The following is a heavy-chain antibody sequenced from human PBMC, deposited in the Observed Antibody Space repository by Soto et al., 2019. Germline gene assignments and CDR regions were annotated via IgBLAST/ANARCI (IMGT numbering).Heavy chain of an antibody. CDR2: IYTSGST. CDR1: GGSISGYY. Sequence: SETLSLTCTVSGGSISGYYWSWIRQPAGKGLEWIGRIYTSGSTNYNPSLRSRVTMSVDTSKNQFSLKLSSVTAADTAVYYCARDLTVRFLEWLSAGSYYYYGMDVWGQGTTVTVSS. D-gene: IGHD3-3*01. CDR3: ARDLTVRFLEWLSAGSYYYYGMDV. J-gene: IGHJ6*02. V-gene: IGHV4-4*07.